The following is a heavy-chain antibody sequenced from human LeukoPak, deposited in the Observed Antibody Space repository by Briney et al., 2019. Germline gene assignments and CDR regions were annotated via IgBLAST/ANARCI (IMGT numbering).Heavy chain of an antibody. D-gene: IGHD6-19*01. CDR1: GGSISSSSYY. Sequence: PSETLSLTCTVSGGSISSSSYYWGWIRQPPGKGLEWIGSIYYSGSTYYNPSLKSRVTISVDTSKNQFSLKLSSVTAADTAVYYCARECDSSGCAYFDYWGQGTLVTVSS. V-gene: IGHV4-39*07. CDR2: IYYSGST. CDR3: ARECDSSGCAYFDY. J-gene: IGHJ4*02.